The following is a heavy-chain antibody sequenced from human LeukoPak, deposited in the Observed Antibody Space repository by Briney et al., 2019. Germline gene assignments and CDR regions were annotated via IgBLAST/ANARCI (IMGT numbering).Heavy chain of an antibody. CDR3: TNLKGRSGECYFDH. J-gene: IGHJ4*02. CDR1: GFTVSSNY. CDR2: IYTGGTT. D-gene: IGHD3-10*01. V-gene: IGHV3-53*01. Sequence: GGSLRLSCAASGFTVSSNYMSWVRQPAGKGLEWLSVIYTGGTTFYADSVKGRFSISRDNSKNTLYLKMNSLRAAETAGYYCTNLKGRSGECYFDHWGQGTLVTVSS.